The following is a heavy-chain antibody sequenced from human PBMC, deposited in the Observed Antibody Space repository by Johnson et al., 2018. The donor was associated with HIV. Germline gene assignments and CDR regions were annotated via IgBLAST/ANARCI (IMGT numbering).Heavy chain of an antibody. Sequence: VQLVESGGGVVQPGKSVRLSCAASGFTFSSYAMHWVRQAPGKGLEWVAVISYDGSEKYFADSVKGRFTISRDSSKNTLYLQMNSLRAEDTAVYYCARGSRYTYDNDDAYLLHAVDFWGQGTMVTVSS. D-gene: IGHD3-22*01. V-gene: IGHV3-30*04. J-gene: IGHJ3*01. CDR3: ARGSRYTYDNDDAYLLHAVDF. CDR1: GFTFSSYA. CDR2: ISYDGSEK.